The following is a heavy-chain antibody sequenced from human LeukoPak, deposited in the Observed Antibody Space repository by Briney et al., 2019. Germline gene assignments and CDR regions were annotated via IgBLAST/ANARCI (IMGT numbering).Heavy chain of an antibody. D-gene: IGHD2-2*02. J-gene: IGHJ4*02. CDR2: FNGRGGYT. Sequence: GGSLRLSCAASGFTFNSYVMSWVRRAPGKGLEWVSSFNGRGGYTFYADSVKGRFTLSSDNSKNTLHLQMISLRAEDTAVYYCAKGDQPLLYGGAFDSWGQGTLVTVSS. V-gene: IGHV3-23*01. CDR1: GFTFNSYV. CDR3: AKGDQPLLYGGAFDS.